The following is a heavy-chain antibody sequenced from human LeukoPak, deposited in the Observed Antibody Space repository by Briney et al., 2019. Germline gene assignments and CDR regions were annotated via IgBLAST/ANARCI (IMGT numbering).Heavy chain of an antibody. CDR2: ISYDGSNK. D-gene: IGHD4-17*01. V-gene: IGHV3-30*04. Sequence: PGGSLRLSCAASGFTFSSYAMHWVRQAPGKGLEWVAVISYDGSNKYYADSVKGRFTISRDNSKNTLYLQMNSLRAEDTAVYYCARDMGMTTVTTTREGWFDPWGQGTLVTVSS. J-gene: IGHJ5*02. CDR1: GFTFSSYA. CDR3: ARDMGMTTVTTTREGWFDP.